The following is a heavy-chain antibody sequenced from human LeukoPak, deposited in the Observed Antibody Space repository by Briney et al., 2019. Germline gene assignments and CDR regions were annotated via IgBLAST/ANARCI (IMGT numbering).Heavy chain of an antibody. CDR2: IRSKACGGTT. J-gene: IGHJ5*02. CDR3: TRFVGSNWNDAWFDP. V-gene: IGHV3-49*05. D-gene: IGHD1-1*01. CDR1: GFTFGDYA. Sequence: KTGGSLRLSCTASGFTFGDYAMSWFRQAPGKGLEWVGFIRSKACGGTTEYAASVKGRFTISRDDSKSIAYLQMNSLKTEDTAVYYCTRFVGSNWNDAWFDPWGQGTLVTVSS.